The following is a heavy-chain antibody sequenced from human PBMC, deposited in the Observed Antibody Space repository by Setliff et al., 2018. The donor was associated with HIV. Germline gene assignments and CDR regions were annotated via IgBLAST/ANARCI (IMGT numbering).Heavy chain of an antibody. V-gene: IGHV1-2*06. CDR1: GYKFTGHY. D-gene: IGHD2-21*01. J-gene: IGHJ5*02. Sequence: GASVKVSCKASGYKFTGHYVHWVRQAPGQGLQWMGRINPDNSLTTYAEYFEGRVTLTRDTPTNTAYMELRRLRPDDTAIYFCARNKIGWDTYSVVNYFDPWGQGTLVTVSS. CDR2: INPDNSLT. CDR3: ARNKIGWDTYSVVNYFDP.